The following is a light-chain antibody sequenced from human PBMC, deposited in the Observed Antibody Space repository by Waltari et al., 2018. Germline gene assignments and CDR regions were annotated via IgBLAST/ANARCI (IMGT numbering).Light chain of an antibody. V-gene: IGLV3-19*01. Sequence: STELTQDSSVSVALVQTVKITCQGDSLRSYYASWYQQKSGQAPLLVVFGNNNRPSGIPERFSGSSSGNAASLTITGARVEDEADYYCDSWDTSGTHLLFGGGTRLTVL. CDR3: DSWDTSGTHLL. CDR1: SLRSYY. CDR2: GNN. J-gene: IGLJ2*01.